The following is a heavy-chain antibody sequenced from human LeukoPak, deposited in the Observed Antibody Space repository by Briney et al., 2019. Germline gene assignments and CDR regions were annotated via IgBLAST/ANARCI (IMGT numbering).Heavy chain of an antibody. CDR2: MNPNSGNT. CDR1: GYTFTSCD. V-gene: IGHV1-8*01. D-gene: IGHD1-26*01. Sequence: ASVKVSCKASGYTFTSCDINWVRQATGQGLEWMGWMNPNSGNTGYAQKFQGRVTMTRNTSVSTAYMELSSLRSEDTAVYYCARFAIVGATMRWFDPWGQGTLVTVSS. J-gene: IGHJ5*02. CDR3: ARFAIVGATMRWFDP.